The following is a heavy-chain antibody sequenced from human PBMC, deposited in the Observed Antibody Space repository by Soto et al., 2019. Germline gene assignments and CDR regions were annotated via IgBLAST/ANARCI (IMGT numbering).Heavy chain of an antibody. V-gene: IGHV2-5*02. D-gene: IGHD4-17*01. J-gene: IGHJ4*01. CDR2: IYWDDDK. CDR1: GFSLSTYHMG. Sequence: QITLKESGPTLVRPAQTLTLTCDFSGFSLSTYHMGVAWIRQPPGKALEWLALIYWDDDKRYSPSLKDRLAISKDPSSNQVVLTITNMDPGDTATYFCAHAGDYDLLTFDHWSPGTLVTVSS. CDR3: AHAGDYDLLTFDH.